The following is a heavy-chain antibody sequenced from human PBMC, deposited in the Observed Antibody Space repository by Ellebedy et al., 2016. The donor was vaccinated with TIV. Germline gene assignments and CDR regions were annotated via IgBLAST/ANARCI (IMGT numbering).Heavy chain of an antibody. CDR1: GFTVSNNY. CDR2: LYSGGNT. Sequence: GESLKISCAASGFTVSNNYMSWVRQAPGKGLEWVSVLYSGGNTFYAESVKGRFTISRDSSQNTLYLQMDSLRAEDTAVYYCASSPSQGYWGQGTLVTVSS. J-gene: IGHJ4*02. V-gene: IGHV3-53*01. CDR3: ASSPSQGY.